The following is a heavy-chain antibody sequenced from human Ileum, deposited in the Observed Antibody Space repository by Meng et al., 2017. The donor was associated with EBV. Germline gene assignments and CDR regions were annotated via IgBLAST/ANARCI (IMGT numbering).Heavy chain of an antibody. D-gene: IGHD4-17*01. V-gene: IGHV3-74*01. Sequence: VVGSGGGLVQPGGSLRLSCAVSGLTFSSFWMHWVRQGPGKGLVWVSRINGDGTSTSYADSVKGRFTISRDNAKNTLYLQMNSLRAEDTAVYYCARVGDYAYKDWGQGTLVTVSS. CDR1: GLTFSSFW. CDR3: ARVGDYAYKD. CDR2: INGDGTST. J-gene: IGHJ1*01.